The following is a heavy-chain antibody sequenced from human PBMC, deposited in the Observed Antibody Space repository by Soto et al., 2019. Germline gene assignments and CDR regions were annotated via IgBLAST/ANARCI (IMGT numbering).Heavy chain of an antibody. V-gene: IGHV1-69*01. D-gene: IGHD3-22*01. CDR2: IIPIFGTA. J-gene: IGHJ5*02. Sequence: QVQLVQSGAEVKKPGSSVKVSCKASGGTFSSYAISWVRQAPGQGLEWMGGIIPIFGTANYAQKFQGRVTITADESTSTAYMELSSLRSEDTAVYYCARGRGYYDRSGYYYFLPAGFDPWGQGTLVTVSS. CDR3: ARGRGYYDRSGYYYFLPAGFDP. CDR1: GGTFSSYA.